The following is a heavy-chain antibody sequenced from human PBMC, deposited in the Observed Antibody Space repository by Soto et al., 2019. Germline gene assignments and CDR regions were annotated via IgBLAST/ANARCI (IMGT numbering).Heavy chain of an antibody. CDR3: ARHVGYSGLDP. D-gene: IGHD6-13*01. V-gene: IGHV4-39*01. CDR1: GGSISSGSQY. CDR2: IYYGGST. J-gene: IGHJ5*02. Sequence: SETLSLTCTVSGGSISSGSQYWGWIRQPPGKGLEWIGSIYYGGSTYYNPSLKSRVTISVDTSKNQFSLKLSSVTVADTAVYYCARHVGYSGLDPWGQGTLVTVSS.